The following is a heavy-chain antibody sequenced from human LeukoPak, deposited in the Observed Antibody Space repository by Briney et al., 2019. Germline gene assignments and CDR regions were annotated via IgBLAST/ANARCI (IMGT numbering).Heavy chain of an antibody. CDR2: IDWDDDK. D-gene: IGHD6-13*01. CDR1: GFSLSTSGMC. V-gene: IGHV2-70*11. J-gene: IGHJ4*02. Sequence: SGPTLVKPTQTLTLTCTFSGFSLSTSGMCVSWIRQPPGKALEWLARIDWDDDKYYNTSLKTRLTISKDTSKNHVVLTMTNMDPVETAKYYRGRILTAAETIDXWXQGTLVHVSS. CDR3: GRILTAAETIDX.